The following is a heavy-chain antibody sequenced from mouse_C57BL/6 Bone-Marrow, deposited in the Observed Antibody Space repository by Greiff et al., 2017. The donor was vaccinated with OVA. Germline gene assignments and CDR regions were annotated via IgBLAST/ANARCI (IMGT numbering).Heavy chain of an antibody. J-gene: IGHJ4*01. V-gene: IGHV5-12*01. D-gene: IGHD2-10*01. Sequence: DVHLVESGGGLVQPGGSLKLSCAASGFTFSDYYMYWVRQTPEKRLEWVAYMSNGGGSTYYPDTVKGRFTISRDNAKNTLYLQMSRLKSEDTAMYYCARPYYFNYAMDYWGQGTSVTVSS. CDR1: GFTFSDYY. CDR2: MSNGGGST. CDR3: ARPYYFNYAMDY.